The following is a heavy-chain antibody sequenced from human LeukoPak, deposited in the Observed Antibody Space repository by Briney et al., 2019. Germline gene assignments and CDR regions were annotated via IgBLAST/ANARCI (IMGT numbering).Heavy chain of an antibody. J-gene: IGHJ4*02. V-gene: IGHV1-2*06. CDR2: INPNSGGT. D-gene: IGHD3-22*01. CDR1: GYTFTGYY. Sequence: ASVKVSCKAPGYTFTGYYMHWVRQAPGQGLEWMGRINPNSGGTNYAQKFQGRVTMTRDTSISTAYMELSRLRSDDTAVYYWARDLVYYDSSGSDYWGQGTLVTVSS. CDR3: ARDLVYYDSSGSDY.